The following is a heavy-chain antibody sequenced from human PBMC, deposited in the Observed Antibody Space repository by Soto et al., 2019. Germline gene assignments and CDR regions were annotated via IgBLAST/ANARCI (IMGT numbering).Heavy chain of an antibody. CDR3: ARLAYCGGDCYIYFQH. CDR1: GYSLTSYW. Sequence: LGESLKISCKGSGYSLTSYWIGWVRQMPGKGLEWMGIIYPGDSDTRYSPSFQGQVTISADKSISTAYLQWSSLKASDTAMYYCARLAYCGGDCYIYFQHWGQGTLVTVSS. V-gene: IGHV5-51*01. CDR2: IYPGDSDT. D-gene: IGHD2-21*02. J-gene: IGHJ1*01.